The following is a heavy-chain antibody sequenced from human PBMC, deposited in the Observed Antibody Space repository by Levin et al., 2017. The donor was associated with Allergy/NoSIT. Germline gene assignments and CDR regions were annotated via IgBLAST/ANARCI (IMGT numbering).Heavy chain of an antibody. D-gene: IGHD2-15*01. Sequence: PGGSLRLSCAASGFTFNNAWMSWVRQAPGKGLEWVGRIKSKTDGGTTDYAAPVKGRFTISRDDSKNTVHLQMNSLKIEDTAVYYCTTDRDCGVGGCYPGGGMADYWGQGTLVSVSS. CDR1: GFTFNNAW. V-gene: IGHV3-15*01. J-gene: IGHJ4*02. CDR3: TTDRDCGVGGCYPGGGMADY. CDR2: IKSKTDGGTT.